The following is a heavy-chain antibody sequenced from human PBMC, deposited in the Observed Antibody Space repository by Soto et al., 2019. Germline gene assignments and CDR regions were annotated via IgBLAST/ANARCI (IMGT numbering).Heavy chain of an antibody. Sequence: QVQLVESGGGVVQPGRSLRLSCAASGFTFSSYAMHWVRQAPGKGLEWVAVISYDGSNKYYADSVKGRFTISRDNSKNTLYLQMNSLRTGDTAVYYCARPLWRDDDNWGYFDLWGRGTLVTVSS. J-gene: IGHJ2*01. V-gene: IGHV3-30-3*01. CDR1: GFTFSSYA. CDR2: ISYDGSNK. D-gene: IGHD1-1*01. CDR3: ARPLWRDDDNWGYFDL.